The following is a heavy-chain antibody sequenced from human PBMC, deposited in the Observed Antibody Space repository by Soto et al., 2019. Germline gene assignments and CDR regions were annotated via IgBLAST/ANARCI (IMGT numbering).Heavy chain of an antibody. CDR3: AKTFLAGPHYYYYMDV. CDR1: GFTFSSYG. D-gene: IGHD6-19*01. CDR2: IWYDGSNK. Sequence: PGGSLRLSCAASGFTFSSYGMHWVRQAPGKGLEWVAVIWYDGSNKYYADSVKGRFTIPRDNSKNTLYLQMNSLRAEDTAVYYCAKTFLAGPHYYYYMDVWVKGTTVTVSS. V-gene: IGHV3-33*06. J-gene: IGHJ6*03.